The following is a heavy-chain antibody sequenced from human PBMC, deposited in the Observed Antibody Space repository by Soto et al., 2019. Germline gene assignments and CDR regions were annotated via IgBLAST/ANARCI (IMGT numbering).Heavy chain of an antibody. Sequence: SLRLSCAASGCTFSSYGMHWVRQAPGKGLEWVAVISYDGSNKYYADSVKGRFTISRDNSKNTLYLQMNSLRAEDTAVYYCAKDRAAEPYYFDYWGQGTLVTVSS. CDR3: AKDRAAEPYYFDY. V-gene: IGHV3-30*18. D-gene: IGHD6-13*01. J-gene: IGHJ4*02. CDR2: ISYDGSNK. CDR1: GCTFSSYG.